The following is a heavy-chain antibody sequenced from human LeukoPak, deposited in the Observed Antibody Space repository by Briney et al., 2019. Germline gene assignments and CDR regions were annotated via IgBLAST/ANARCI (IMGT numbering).Heavy chain of an antibody. CDR2: MNTNSGNT. CDR3: ARGWKYHDL. V-gene: IGHV1-8*02. Sequence: ASVKVSCKASGYTFTCIDVNWVRQATGQGLEWVGWMNTNSGNTVYAQKFQGRVTITRNTSISTAYMELSSLKSEDTAVYYCARGWKYHDLWGQGTLVIVSS. CDR1: GYTFTCID. D-gene: IGHD2-2*01. J-gene: IGHJ5*02.